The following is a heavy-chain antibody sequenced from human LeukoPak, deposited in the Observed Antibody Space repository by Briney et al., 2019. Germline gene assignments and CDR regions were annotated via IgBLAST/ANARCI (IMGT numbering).Heavy chain of an antibody. Sequence: GGSLRLSCVVSGISLTNYAMTWVRQAPGKGLEWVSAISGSGGSTYYADSVKDRFTISRDNSKNTLYLQMNSLRAEDTAVYYCAKDRWGGYWGQGTLVTVSS. CDR3: AKDRWGGY. CDR2: ISGSGGST. CDR1: GISLTNYA. J-gene: IGHJ4*02. D-gene: IGHD3-16*01. V-gene: IGHV3-23*01.